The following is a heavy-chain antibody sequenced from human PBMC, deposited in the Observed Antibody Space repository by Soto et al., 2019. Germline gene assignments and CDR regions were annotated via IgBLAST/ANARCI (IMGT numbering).Heavy chain of an antibody. Sequence: QVQLVQSGAEVKKPGSSVKVSCKASGGTFSSYTISWVRQAPGQGLEWMGRIIPILGIANYAQKFQGRVTITADKATSTAYMGVGSLGSEDPGVYYCARGGYCGGDCYDYYYGMDVWGQGTTVTVSS. V-gene: IGHV1-69*02. CDR2: IIPILGIA. CDR3: ARGGYCGGDCYDYYYGMDV. J-gene: IGHJ6*02. D-gene: IGHD2-21*02. CDR1: GGTFSSYT.